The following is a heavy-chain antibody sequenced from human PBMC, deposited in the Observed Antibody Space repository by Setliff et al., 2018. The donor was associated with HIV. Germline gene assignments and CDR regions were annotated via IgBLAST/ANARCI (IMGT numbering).Heavy chain of an antibody. Sequence: GGSLRLSCAASGFTFSSYAMSWVRQAPGKGLEWVSAISGSGGSTYYADSVKGRFTISRDDYKNTLYLQMNSLRAEDTAVYYCAKGGLNWGIGEGFYVWGQGTMVTVSS. V-gene: IGHV3-23*01. D-gene: IGHD6-13*01. CDR3: AKGGLNWGIGEGFYV. CDR2: ISGSGGST. CDR1: GFTFSSYA. J-gene: IGHJ3*01.